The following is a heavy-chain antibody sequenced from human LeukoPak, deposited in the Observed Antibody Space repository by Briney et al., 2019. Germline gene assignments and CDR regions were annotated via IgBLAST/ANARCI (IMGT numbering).Heavy chain of an antibody. D-gene: IGHD3-3*01. V-gene: IGHV1-46*01. J-gene: IGHJ4*02. CDR1: GYTFTSYY. Sequence: GASVKVSCKASGYTFTSYYMHWVRQAPGQGLEWMGIINPSGGSTSYAQKFQGRVTMTRDTSTSTVYMELSSLRSEDTAVYYCAREYLRFLEWLSHFDYWGQGTLVTVSS. CDR3: AREYLRFLEWLSHFDY. CDR2: INPSGGST.